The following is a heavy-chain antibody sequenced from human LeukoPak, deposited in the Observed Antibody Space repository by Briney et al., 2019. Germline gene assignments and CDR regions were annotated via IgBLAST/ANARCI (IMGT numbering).Heavy chain of an antibody. Sequence: GGSLRLSCAASGFTFTNAWMGWVRQAPGKGLEWVGRIKSKTDGCTTEYAGRVKGRVTISRDDSKNTLYLQMNSLKIEDTGVYYCTTDRAIAVRPLFDFWGQGTLVSVSS. CDR2: IKSKTDGCTT. D-gene: IGHD6-6*01. V-gene: IGHV3-15*01. J-gene: IGHJ4*02. CDR1: GFTFTNAW. CDR3: TTDRAIAVRPLFDF.